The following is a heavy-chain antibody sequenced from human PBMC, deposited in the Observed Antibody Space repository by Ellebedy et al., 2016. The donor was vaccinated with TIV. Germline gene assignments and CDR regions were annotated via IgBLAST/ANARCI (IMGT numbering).Heavy chain of an antibody. D-gene: IGHD6-19*01. CDR1: GGSITSTSHY. CDR3: ARLSVAGTFWYFDI. J-gene: IGHJ2*01. Sequence: MPSETLSLTCTVSGGSITSTSHYWGFVRQPPGKGPQWIGSIYFSGATYYDSSLKSRVTISEDTSNNQFSLKLTSVTATDTAVYYCARLSVAGTFWYFDIWGRGTLVTVAS. V-gene: IGHV4-39*01. CDR2: IYFSGAT.